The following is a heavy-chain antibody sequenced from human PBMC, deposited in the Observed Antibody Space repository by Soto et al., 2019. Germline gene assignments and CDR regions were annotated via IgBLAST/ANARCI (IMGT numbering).Heavy chain of an antibody. Sequence: SETLSLTCAVYGGSFSGYYWSWIRQPPGKGLEWIGEINHSGSTNYNPSLKSRVTISVDTSKNQFSLKLSSVTAADTAVYYCARGRGFWGNWGQGTLVTVSS. CDR3: ARGRGFWGN. V-gene: IGHV4-34*01. J-gene: IGHJ4*02. D-gene: IGHD3-16*01. CDR2: INHSGST. CDR1: GGSFSGYY.